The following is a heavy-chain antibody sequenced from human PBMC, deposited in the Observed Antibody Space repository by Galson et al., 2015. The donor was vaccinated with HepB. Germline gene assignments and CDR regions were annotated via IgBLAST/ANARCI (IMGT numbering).Heavy chain of an antibody. J-gene: IGHJ3*02. V-gene: IGHV1-69*10. D-gene: IGHD1-1*01. Sequence: SVKVSCKASGGTFSSYAISWVRQAPGQGLEWMGGIIPILGIANYAQKFQGRVTITADKSTSTAYMELSSLRSEDTAVYYCARATLDARREGCAFDIWGQGTMVTVSS. CDR3: ARATLDARREGCAFDI. CDR2: IIPILGIA. CDR1: GGTFSSYA.